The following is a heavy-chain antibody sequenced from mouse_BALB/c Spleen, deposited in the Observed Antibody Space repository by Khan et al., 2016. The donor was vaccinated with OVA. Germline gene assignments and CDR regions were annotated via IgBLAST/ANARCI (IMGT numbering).Heavy chain of an antibody. D-gene: IGHD2-14*01. Sequence: QVQLHQSGAGLVRPGSSMKISCKASGYAFSNYWMNWVRQGPGQGLEWIGQIYPGDGNTNYNGTFKDQATLTADKSSNPAYMQLSSLTSEDSAVFFWARSGYDLFAYWGQGTLVTVSA. V-gene: IGHV1-80*01. CDR1: GYAFSNYW. J-gene: IGHJ3*01. CDR3: ARSGYDLFAY. CDR2: IYPGDGNT.